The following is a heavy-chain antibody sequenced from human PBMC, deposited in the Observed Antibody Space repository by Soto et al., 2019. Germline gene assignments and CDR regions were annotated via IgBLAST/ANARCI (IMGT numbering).Heavy chain of an antibody. J-gene: IGHJ6*02. CDR3: ARIWGPYYYYGMDV. Sequence: QVTLKESGPVLVKPTETLTLTCTVSGFSLSNARLVVSGFLHPPGKSLEGLGHIFSNDETSYTTSLKSSLTITKDTFKSQVVPTMTNMDHVDTATCYCARIWGPYYYYGMDVWGQGTTVTVSS. CDR1: GFSLSNARLV. D-gene: IGHD7-27*01. CDR2: IFSNDET. V-gene: IGHV2-26*01.